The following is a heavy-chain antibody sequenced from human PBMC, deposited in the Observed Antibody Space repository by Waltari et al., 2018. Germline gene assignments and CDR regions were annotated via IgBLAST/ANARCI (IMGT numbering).Heavy chain of an antibody. D-gene: IGHD4-4*01. Sequence: EVQLVESGGGLVQPGGSLRLSCAASGFTFSIYWMRWVRQAPGKGLEWVANIKQDGSEKYYVDSVKGRFTISRDNAKNSLYLQMNSLRAEDTAVYYCARVSVTLDYWGQGTLVTVSS. CDR2: IKQDGSEK. CDR1: GFTFSIYW. V-gene: IGHV3-7*01. CDR3: ARVSVTLDY. J-gene: IGHJ4*02.